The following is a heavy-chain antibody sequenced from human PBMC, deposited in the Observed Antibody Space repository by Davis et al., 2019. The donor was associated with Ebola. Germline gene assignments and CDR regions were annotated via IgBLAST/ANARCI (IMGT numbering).Heavy chain of an antibody. CDR1: GFTFSSYS. CDR2: ISSSSRYI. D-gene: IGHD3-3*01. V-gene: IGHV3-21*01. Sequence: RGSLTLSCAASGFTFSSYSMNCVRQAPGKVLEWVSSISSSSRYIYYADSVKGRFTISRDNAKNSLYLQMNSLRAEDTAVYYCAKGSVTIFGVAPDYYGMDVWGKGTTVTVSS. CDR3: AKGSVTIFGVAPDYYGMDV. J-gene: IGHJ6*04.